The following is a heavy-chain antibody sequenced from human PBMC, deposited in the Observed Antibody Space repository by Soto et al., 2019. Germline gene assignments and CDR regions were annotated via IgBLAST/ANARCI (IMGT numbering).Heavy chain of an antibody. V-gene: IGHV4-39*01. J-gene: IGHJ6*02. CDR2: IYYSGST. CDR1: GGSISSSSYY. D-gene: IGHD6-6*01. Sequence: SETLSLTCTVSGGSISSSSYYWGWIRQPPGKGLEWIGSIYYSGSTYYNPSLKSRVTISVDTSKNQFSLKLSSVTAADTAVYYCAALSSSALYYYYYGMDVWGQGTTVTVSS. CDR3: AALSSSALYYYYYGMDV.